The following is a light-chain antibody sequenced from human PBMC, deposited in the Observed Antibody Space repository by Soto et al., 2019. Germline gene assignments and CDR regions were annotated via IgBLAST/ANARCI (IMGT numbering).Light chain of an antibody. Sequence: EIVLTQSPGTLSLSPGERATLSCRASQSVRSNYLAWYRQTPGQAPRLLIYGASNRATGIPDRFSGSGSGTDFTLIISRLDPEDFALYYCQQYGSSPWTFGQGIKVEIK. V-gene: IGKV3-20*01. CDR3: QQYGSSPWT. CDR2: GAS. J-gene: IGKJ1*01. CDR1: QSVRSNY.